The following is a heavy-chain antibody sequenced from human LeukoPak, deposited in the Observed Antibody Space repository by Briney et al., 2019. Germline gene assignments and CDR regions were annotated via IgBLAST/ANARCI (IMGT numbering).Heavy chain of an antibody. V-gene: IGHV3-30*18. Sequence: GRSLRLSCAASGFTFSSYGMHWVRQAPGKGLEWVAVISYDGSNKYYADSVKGRFTISRDNSKNTLYLQMNSLRAEDTAVYYCAKPVSGSYSVSSFGFDYWGQGTLVTVSS. J-gene: IGHJ4*02. CDR1: GFTFSSYG. CDR2: ISYDGSNK. D-gene: IGHD3-10*01. CDR3: AKPVSGSYSVSSFGFDY.